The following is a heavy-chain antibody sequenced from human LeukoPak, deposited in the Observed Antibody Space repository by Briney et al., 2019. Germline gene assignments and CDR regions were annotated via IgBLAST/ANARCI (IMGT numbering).Heavy chain of an antibody. CDR2: ISYDGSNK. V-gene: IGHV3-30*18. CDR1: GFTAGIDL. J-gene: IGHJ5*02. D-gene: IGHD6-13*01. CDR3: AKDPLRYSSSWYNWFDP. Sequence: AASGFTAGIDLGERRSHEKGKGLVWGVVISYDGSNKYYADSVKARFTISRDNSKNSLYLQMNSLRAADTAVYYCAKDPLRYSSSWYNWFDPWGQGTLVTVSS.